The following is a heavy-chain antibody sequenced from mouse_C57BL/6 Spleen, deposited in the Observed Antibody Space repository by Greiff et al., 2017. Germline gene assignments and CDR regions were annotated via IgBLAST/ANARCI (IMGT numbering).Heavy chain of an antibody. Sequence: QVQLKEPGAELVKPGASVKMSCKASGYTFTSYWITWVKQRPGQGLEWIGDIYPGSGSTNYNEKFKSKATLTVDTSSSTAYMQLSSLTSEDSAVYDCARSYYDYEWFAYWGQGTLVTVSA. CDR1: GYTFTSYW. CDR2: IYPGSGST. V-gene: IGHV1-55*01. D-gene: IGHD2-4*01. J-gene: IGHJ3*01. CDR3: ARSYYDYEWFAY.